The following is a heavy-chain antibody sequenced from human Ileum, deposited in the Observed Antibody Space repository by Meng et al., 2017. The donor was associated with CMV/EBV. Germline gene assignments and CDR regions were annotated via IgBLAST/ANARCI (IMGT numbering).Heavy chain of an antibody. J-gene: IGHJ3*02. CDR2: TRNKANSDST. D-gene: IGHD1-26*01. CDR1: AFTFMDHY. CDR3: TRCHSGVYVYAFDI. V-gene: IGHV3-72*01. Sequence: GESLKISCVGSAFTFMDHYRDWVRQPPGKGLEWVGRTRNKANSDSTEYAASVKDRFTISRDDSKNSLYLQMNSLKTEDTAVYYCTRCHSGVYVYAFDIWGQGTMVTVSS.